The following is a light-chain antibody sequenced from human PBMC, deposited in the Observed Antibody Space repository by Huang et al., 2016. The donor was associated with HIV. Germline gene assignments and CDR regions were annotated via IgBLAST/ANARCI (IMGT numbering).Light chain of an antibody. V-gene: IGKV2D-29*01. Sequence: EIVMTQTPVSLSVTPGQSASIFCKSSQSLLYSDGRTHLCWYLQRAGQPPQLLIYEVSKRVSGVPEKFSGSGSGTDFTLKISRVEAEDVGLYYCMQSKQLPPTFGQGTKVDIK. CDR3: MQSKQLPPT. J-gene: IGKJ1*01. CDR2: EVS. CDR1: QSLLYSDGRTH.